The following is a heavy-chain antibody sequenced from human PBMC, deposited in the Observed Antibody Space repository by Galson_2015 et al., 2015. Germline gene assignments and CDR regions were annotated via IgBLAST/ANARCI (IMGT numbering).Heavy chain of an antibody. CDR2: ISYDGSNK. V-gene: IGHV3-30-3*01. CDR3: ARDLGGNVLRFLEWLSLPLGY. D-gene: IGHD3-3*01. CDR1: GFTFSSYA. J-gene: IGHJ4*02. Sequence: SLRLSCAASGFTFSSYAMHWVRQAPGKGLEWVAVISYDGSNKYYADSVKGRFTISRDNSKNTLYLQMNSLRAEDTAVYYCARDLGGNVLRFLEWLSLPLGYWGQGTLVTVSS.